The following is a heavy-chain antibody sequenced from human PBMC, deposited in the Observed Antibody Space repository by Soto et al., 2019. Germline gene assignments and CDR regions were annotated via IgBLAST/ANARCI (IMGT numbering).Heavy chain of an antibody. J-gene: IGHJ4*02. CDR3: ALRRVAYADF. CDR2: LYSGGNT. CDR1: EFTVSNNE. V-gene: IGHV3-53*01. Sequence: PGGSLRLSCAASEFTVSNNEMSWVRQAPGKGLEWVSILYSGGNTYYADSVEGRFTISRDGSKNTLYLHMNSLRAKDTAVYYCALRRVAYADFWGQGTRVTVSS. D-gene: IGHD2-2*01.